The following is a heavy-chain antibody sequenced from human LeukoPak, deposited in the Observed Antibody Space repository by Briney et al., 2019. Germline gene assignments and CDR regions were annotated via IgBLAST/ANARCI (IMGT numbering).Heavy chain of an antibody. CDR3: AKGRSTYQSYFDY. Sequence: GGSLRLSCAASGFTFDDYAMHWVRQAPGKGLEWVSGISWNSGSIGYADSVKGRFTISRDNAKNSLYLQMISLRAEDTALYYCAKGRSTYQSYFDYWGQGTLVTVSS. D-gene: IGHD5/OR15-5a*01. CDR2: ISWNSGSI. J-gene: IGHJ4*02. V-gene: IGHV3-9*01. CDR1: GFTFDDYA.